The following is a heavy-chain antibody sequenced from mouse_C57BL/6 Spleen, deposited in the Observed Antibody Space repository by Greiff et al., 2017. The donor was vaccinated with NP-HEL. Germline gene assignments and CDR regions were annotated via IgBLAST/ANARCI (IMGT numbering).Heavy chain of an antibody. CDR3: ARIESSGYGAY. J-gene: IGHJ3*01. Sequence: VQLKQSGPGLVQPSQSLSITCTVSGFSLTSYGVHWVRQSPGKGLEWLGVIWSGGSTDYNAAFISRLSISKDNSKSQVFFKMNSLQADDTAIYYCARIESSGYGAYWGQGTLVTVSA. V-gene: IGHV2-2*01. CDR1: GFSLTSYG. CDR2: IWSGGST. D-gene: IGHD3-2*02.